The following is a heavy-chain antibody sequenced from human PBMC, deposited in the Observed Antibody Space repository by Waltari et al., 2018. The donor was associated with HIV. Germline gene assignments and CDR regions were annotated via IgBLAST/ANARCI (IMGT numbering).Heavy chain of an antibody. CDR1: GFTFTSYV. CDR3: VRGGGSWLYDMYYFQGLDV. CDR2: SSAYDGNR. D-gene: IGHD3-10*01. V-gene: IGHV1-18*01. Sequence: HVQLVQSGPEMRRLGASMKISCRASGFTFTSYVFSWVRPAPGHGLEWLGWSSAYDGNRESAPKFKERVTLSTDTSTTTAYLEVRGLRSDDTAIYFCVRGGGSWLYDMYYFQGLDVWGQGTAVTVSS. J-gene: IGHJ6*02.